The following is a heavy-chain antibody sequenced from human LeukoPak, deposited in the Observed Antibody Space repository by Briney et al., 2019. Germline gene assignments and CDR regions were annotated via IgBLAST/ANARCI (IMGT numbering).Heavy chain of an antibody. J-gene: IGHJ4*02. Sequence: PSETLSLTCSVSGGSISSYYCTWIRQTPGKGLEWIGYMSYSGSTNYNPSLKSRVTISVDTSKNQFSLKLSSVTAADTAVYYCSRNGGSARIIDYWGQGTLVTVSS. CDR3: SRNGGSARIIDY. D-gene: IGHD2-15*01. V-gene: IGHV4-59*08. CDR1: GGSISSYY. CDR2: MSYSGST.